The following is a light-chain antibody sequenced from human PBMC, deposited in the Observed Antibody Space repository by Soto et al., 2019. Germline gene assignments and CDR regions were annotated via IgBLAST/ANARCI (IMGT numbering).Light chain of an antibody. CDR2: GAS. CDR1: QSVGSN. J-gene: IGKJ4*01. V-gene: IGKV3-20*01. CDR3: KQYGSSPLT. Sequence: ETVMTQSPATPSVSPGARATLSCRASQSVGSNLAWYQQKPGQAPRLLIYGASNRATGIPDRFSGSGSGTDFTLTISRLEPEDFAVYYCKQYGSSPLTFGEGTKV.